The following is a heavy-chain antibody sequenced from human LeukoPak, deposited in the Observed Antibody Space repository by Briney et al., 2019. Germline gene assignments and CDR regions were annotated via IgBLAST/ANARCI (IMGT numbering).Heavy chain of an antibody. CDR3: AKDYYDSSGYAPFDY. D-gene: IGHD3-22*01. Sequence: GGSLRLSCAASGFTFSSYAMSSVRQAPGKGLEWVSAISGSGGSTYYADSVKGRFTISRDNSKNALYLQMNSLRAEDTAVYYCAKDYYDSSGYAPFDYWGQGTLVTVSS. CDR1: GFTFSSYA. CDR2: ISGSGGST. J-gene: IGHJ4*02. V-gene: IGHV3-23*01.